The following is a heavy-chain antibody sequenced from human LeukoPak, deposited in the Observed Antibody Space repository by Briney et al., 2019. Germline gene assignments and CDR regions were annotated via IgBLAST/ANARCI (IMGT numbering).Heavy chain of an antibody. CDR1: GYTFTGYY. CDR3: ARRWDYGDYPLLFDY. J-gene: IGHJ4*02. V-gene: IGHV1-2*02. D-gene: IGHD4-17*01. Sequence: ASVTVSCKASGYTFTGYYMHWVRQAPGQGLEWMGWINPNSGGTNYAQKFQGRVTMTRDTSISTAYMELSRLRSDDTAVYYCARRWDYGDYPLLFDYWGQGTLVTVSS. CDR2: INPNSGGT.